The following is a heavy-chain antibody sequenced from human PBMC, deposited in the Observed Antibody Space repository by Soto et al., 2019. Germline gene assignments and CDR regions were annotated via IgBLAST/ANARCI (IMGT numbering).Heavy chain of an antibody. V-gene: IGHV3-9*01. CDR1: GFTFDDYA. CDR2: ISRNSGSI. Sequence: EVQLVESGGGLVQPGRSLRLSCAASGFTFDDYAMHWVRQAPGKGLEWVSGISRNSGSIGYADSVKGRFTISRDNAKNSLYLQMNSLIAEDTALYYCAKEFLYCSGGSCYSEAAFDIWGQGTMVTVSS. CDR3: AKEFLYCSGGSCYSEAAFDI. D-gene: IGHD2-15*01. J-gene: IGHJ3*02.